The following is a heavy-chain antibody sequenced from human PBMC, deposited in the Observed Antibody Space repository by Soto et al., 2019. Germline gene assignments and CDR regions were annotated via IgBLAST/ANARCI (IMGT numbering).Heavy chain of an antibody. V-gene: IGHV3-74*01. Sequence: EVQLVESGGGLVQPGGSLRLSCAASGFTFSSYWMHWVRQAPGKGLEWISRINNDGIGTFYADSVKGRFTISRDNAKNTVYLQMNSLRGDDTAVYYCVRDRPHNWFDPWGQRTLVTVSS. CDR2: INNDGIGT. CDR3: VRDRPHNWFDP. J-gene: IGHJ5*02. CDR1: GFTFSSYW.